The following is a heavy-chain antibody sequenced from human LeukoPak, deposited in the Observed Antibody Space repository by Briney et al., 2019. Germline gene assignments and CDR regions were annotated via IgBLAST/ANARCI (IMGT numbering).Heavy chain of an antibody. J-gene: IGHJ4*02. D-gene: IGHD3-10*01. CDR2: INRSGST. V-gene: IGHV4-34*01. CDR1: GGSFSGYY. Sequence: SETLSLTCGVYGGSFSGYYWSWIRQPPGKGLEWIGGINRSGSTNFSPSLKSRVTISVDTSKNQFSLRLSSVTAADTAVYYCARRGYYGSGSDYWGQGTLVTVSS. CDR3: ARRGYYGSGSDY.